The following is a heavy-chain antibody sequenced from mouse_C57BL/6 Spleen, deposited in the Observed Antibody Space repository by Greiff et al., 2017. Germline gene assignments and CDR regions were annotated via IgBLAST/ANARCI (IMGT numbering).Heavy chain of an antibody. CDR2: IDPETGGT. Sequence: QVHVKQSGAELVRPGASVTLSCKASGYTFTDYEMHWVKQTPVHGLEWIGAIDPETGGTAYNQKFKGKAILTADKSSSTAYMELRSLTSEDSAVYYCTRFGSSYGGYFDVWGTGTTVTVSS. V-gene: IGHV1-15*01. J-gene: IGHJ1*03. CDR3: TRFGSSYGGYFDV. CDR1: GYTFTDYE. D-gene: IGHD1-1*01.